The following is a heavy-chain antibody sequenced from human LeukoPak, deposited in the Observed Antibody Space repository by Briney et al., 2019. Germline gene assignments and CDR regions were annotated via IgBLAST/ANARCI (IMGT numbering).Heavy chain of an antibody. CDR1: GFCFTTYV. CDR2: IWHDASHT. D-gene: IGHD3-10*01. Sequence: GGSLRLSCAASGFCFTTYVLRRGCETPGKGAGWVGLIWHDASHTFYTDSVKGRFTISRDNSKNPVYLQMNSLGGEDTAVYYCAREIFGAGSYPDYWGQGTLVTVSS. V-gene: IGHV3-33*01. CDR3: AREIFGAGSYPDY. J-gene: IGHJ4*02.